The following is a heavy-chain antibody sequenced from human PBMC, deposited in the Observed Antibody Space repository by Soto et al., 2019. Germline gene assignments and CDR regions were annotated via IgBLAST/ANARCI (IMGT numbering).Heavy chain of an antibody. CDR2: MNPNRGNT. Sequence: QVQLVQSGAEVKKPGASVKVSCKASGDTFTNYDINWVRQATGQGLEGRGRMNPNRGNTGHAQKCQGRVPMTRNTSTSTAYMELSSLGSEETAVYCGVRGRTGMAGWGQGTGVTVSS. CDR3: VRGRTGMAG. J-gene: IGHJ6*02. V-gene: IGHV1-8*01. CDR1: GDTFTNYD.